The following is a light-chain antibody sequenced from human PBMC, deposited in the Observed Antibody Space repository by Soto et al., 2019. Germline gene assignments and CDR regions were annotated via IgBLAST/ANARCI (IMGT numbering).Light chain of an antibody. V-gene: IGKV3-20*01. CDR1: QSVSNNA. Sequence: EIVLTQSPGTLSLFPGESATLSCRASQSVSNNALAWYQQKPGQAPRVLIYDASHRATGIPDRFSGSGSGTGFTLTISRLEPEDFAVYHCQQYNRSPLTFGEGTKVEMK. CDR2: DAS. CDR3: QQYNRSPLT. J-gene: IGKJ4*01.